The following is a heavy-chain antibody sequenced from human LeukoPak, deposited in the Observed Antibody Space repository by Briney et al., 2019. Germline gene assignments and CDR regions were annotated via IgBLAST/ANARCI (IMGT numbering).Heavy chain of an antibody. V-gene: IGHV3-23*01. Sequence: PGGSLRLSCAASGFTFSSYAMSWVRQAPGKGLEWVSAISGSGDSTYYADSVKGRFTLSRDNSKNTLYLQMNSLRAEDSAVYYCAGGYCSGGTCYSSGYYYYYYMDVWGKGTTVTVPS. CDR2: ISGSGDST. D-gene: IGHD2-15*01. CDR1: GFTFSSYA. J-gene: IGHJ6*03. CDR3: AGGYCSGGTCYSSGYYYYYYMDV.